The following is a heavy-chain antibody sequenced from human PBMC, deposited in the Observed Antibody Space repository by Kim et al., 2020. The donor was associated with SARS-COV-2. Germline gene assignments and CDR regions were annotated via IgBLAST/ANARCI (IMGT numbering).Heavy chain of an antibody. D-gene: IGHD3-9*01. CDR2: IYYSGST. CDR3: ARHGSLRYFDRWWVHAFDI. CDR1: GGSISSSSYY. V-gene: IGHV4-39*01. Sequence: SETLSLTCTVSGGSISSSSYYWGWIRQPPGKGLEWIGSIYYSGSTYYNPSLKSRVTISVDTSKNQFSLKLSSVTAADTAVYYCARHGSLRYFDRWWVHAFDIWGQGTMVTVSS. J-gene: IGHJ3*02.